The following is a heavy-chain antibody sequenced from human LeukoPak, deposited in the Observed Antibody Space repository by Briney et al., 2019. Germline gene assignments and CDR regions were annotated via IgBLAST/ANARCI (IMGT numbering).Heavy chain of an antibody. CDR3: ARVGIAVAWDNWFDP. CDR1: GYTFTSYY. V-gene: IGHV1-2*02. CDR2: INPNSGGT. Sequence: ASVKVSCKASGYTFTSYYMHWVRQAPGQGLEWMGWINPNSGGTNYAQKFQGRVTVTRDTSISTAYMELSRLRSDDTAVYYCARVGIAVAWDNWFDPWGQGTLVTVSS. J-gene: IGHJ5*02. D-gene: IGHD6-19*01.